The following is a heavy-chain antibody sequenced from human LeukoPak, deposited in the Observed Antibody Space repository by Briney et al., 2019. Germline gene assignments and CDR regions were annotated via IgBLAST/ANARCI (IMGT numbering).Heavy chain of an antibody. D-gene: IGHD2-2*01. Sequence: ASVKVSFKASGYTFTSYDINWVRQATGQGLEWMGWMNPNSGNTGYAQKFQGRVTMTRNTSISTAYMELSSLRSEDTAVYYCARDPCNSTSCQRRDAFDMWGQGTMVTVSS. J-gene: IGHJ3*02. V-gene: IGHV1-8*01. CDR1: GYTFTSYD. CDR2: MNPNSGNT. CDR3: ARDPCNSTSCQRRDAFDM.